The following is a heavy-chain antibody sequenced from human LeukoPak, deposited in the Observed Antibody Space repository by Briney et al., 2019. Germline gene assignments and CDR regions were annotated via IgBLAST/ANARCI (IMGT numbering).Heavy chain of an antibody. CDR3: ARVPFRGYYDSSGYPDY. J-gene: IGHJ4*02. Sequence: ASVKVSCKASGYTFTGYYMHWMRQAPGQGLEWMGWINPNSGGTNYAQKFQGRVTMTRDTSISTAYMELSRLRSDDTAVYYCARVPFRGYYDSSGYPDYWGQGTLVTVSS. V-gene: IGHV1-2*02. CDR1: GYTFTGYY. D-gene: IGHD3-22*01. CDR2: INPNSGGT.